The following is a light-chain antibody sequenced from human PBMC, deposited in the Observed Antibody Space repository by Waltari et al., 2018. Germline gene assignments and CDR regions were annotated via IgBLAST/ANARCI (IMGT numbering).Light chain of an antibody. CDR2: ATS. V-gene: IGKV1-9*01. CDR3: QQLNSYPLT. Sequence: DIQLTQSPSFLSASVGHRVTITCRAGQDIRSYLAWYQQKPGKAPKLLIYATSTLQSGVPSRFSGSGSGTEFTLTISSLQPEDSATYYCQQLNSYPLTFGPGTKVDIK. CDR1: QDIRSY. J-gene: IGKJ3*01.